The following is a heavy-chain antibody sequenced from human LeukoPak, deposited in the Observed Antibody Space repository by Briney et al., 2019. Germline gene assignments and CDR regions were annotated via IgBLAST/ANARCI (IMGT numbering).Heavy chain of an antibody. Sequence: SETLSLTCTVSGGSISSSSYYWGWIRQPPGKGLEGIGSIYYSGSTYYNPSLQSRVTISADTSKNQFSLKLSSVTAADTAVYYCARRYCTNGVCYRSGFDIWGQGTMVTVSS. D-gene: IGHD2-8*01. V-gene: IGHV4-39*01. CDR3: ARRYCTNGVCYRSGFDI. CDR1: GGSISSSSYY. J-gene: IGHJ3*02. CDR2: IYYSGST.